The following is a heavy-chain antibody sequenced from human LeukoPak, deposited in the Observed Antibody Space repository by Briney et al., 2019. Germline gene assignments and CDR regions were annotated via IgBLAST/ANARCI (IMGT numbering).Heavy chain of an antibody. J-gene: IGHJ4*02. CDR2: INHSGST. CDR1: GGSFSGYY. CDR3: ARGIQLWVPYFGY. Sequence: SETLSLTCAVYGGSFSGYYWSWIRQPPGKGLEWIGEINHSGSTNYNPSLKSRVTISVDTSKNQFSLKLSSVTAADTAVYYCARGIQLWVPYFGYWGQGTLVTVSS. V-gene: IGHV4-34*01. D-gene: IGHD5-18*01.